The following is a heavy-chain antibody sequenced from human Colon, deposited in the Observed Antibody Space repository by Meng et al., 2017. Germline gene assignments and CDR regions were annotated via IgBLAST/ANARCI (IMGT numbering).Heavy chain of an antibody. J-gene: IGHJ4*02. D-gene: IGHD4-23*01. V-gene: IGHV4-39*07. CDR3: ASLSSTVDRPSDFDS. CDR1: RASTTTTIFV. Sequence: LLPHGSSPALGTPYETLPITVAFSRASTTTTIFVWCWLRQPPGKGLGCIGSIFYSGSAYYNPSLKRRVTISVDTSKNQFSLKLNSVTAADTAVYYCASLSSTVDRPSDFDSWGQGTLVTVSS. CDR2: IFYSGSA.